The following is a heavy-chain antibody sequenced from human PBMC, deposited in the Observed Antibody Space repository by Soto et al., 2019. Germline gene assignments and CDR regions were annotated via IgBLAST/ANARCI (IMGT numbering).Heavy chain of an antibody. CDR1: GYSLTGYY. J-gene: IGHJ4*02. CDR3: TRVGSSSEEAFDY. D-gene: IGHD6-6*01. CDR2: INPNSGGT. Sequence: XSVKVSCKASGYSLTGYYMHWVRQAPGQGLEWMGWINPNSGGTNYAQKFQGWVTMTRDTSISTAYMELSRLRSDDTAVYYCTRVGSSSEEAFDYWGQGTLVTAPQ. V-gene: IGHV1-2*04.